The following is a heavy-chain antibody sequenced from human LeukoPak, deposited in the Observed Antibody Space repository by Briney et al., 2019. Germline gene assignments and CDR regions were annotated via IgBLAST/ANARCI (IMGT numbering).Heavy chain of an antibody. J-gene: IGHJ5*02. CDR1: GGSISSGGYS. CDR3: ARDGGVAPHNWFDP. D-gene: IGHD2-8*02. Sequence: SETLSLTCTVSGGSISSGGYSWSWIRQPPGKGLEWIGYIYYSVNTYYSPSLKSRVTISVDTSKNQFSLKLSSVTATDTAVYYCARDGGVAPHNWFDPWGQGTLVTVSS. V-gene: IGHV4-30-4*07. CDR2: IYYSVNT.